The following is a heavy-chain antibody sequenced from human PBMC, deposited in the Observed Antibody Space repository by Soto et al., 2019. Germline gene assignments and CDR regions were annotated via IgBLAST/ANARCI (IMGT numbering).Heavy chain of an antibody. CDR2: IYSGGST. V-gene: IGHV3-53*01. CDR3: ARVRPDYGDLRYYFDD. CDR1: GFTVSSNY. Sequence: GGSLRLSCAASGFTVSSNYMCWVRQAPGKGLEWVSVIYSGGSTYYADSVKGRFTISRDNSKNTLYLQMNSLRAEDTAVYYCARVRPDYGDLRYYFDDRGQLPLVTVYS. D-gene: IGHD4-17*01. J-gene: IGHJ4*02.